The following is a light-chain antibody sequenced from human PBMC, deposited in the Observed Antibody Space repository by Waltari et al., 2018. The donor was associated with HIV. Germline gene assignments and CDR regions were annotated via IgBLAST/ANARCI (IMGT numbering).Light chain of an antibody. CDR1: NSDVGGYNY. V-gene: IGLV2-14*01. J-gene: IGLJ2*01. CDR2: EVT. CDR3: SSYASSNTYVL. Sequence: QSALTQPASVSGSPGQSITISCTGTNSDVGGYNYVSWYQQHPGKAPKLMIYEVTNRPSGVSDRFFGSKSGNTASLTISGFQTEDEADYYCSSYASSNTYVLFGGGTKLTVL.